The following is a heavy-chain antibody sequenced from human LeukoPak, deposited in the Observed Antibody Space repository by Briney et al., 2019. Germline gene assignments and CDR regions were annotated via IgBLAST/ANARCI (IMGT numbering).Heavy chain of an antibody. V-gene: IGHV5-51*01. J-gene: IGHJ1*01. D-gene: IGHD3-22*01. CDR3: ASGDLYDSSGYYYVSGYFQH. CDR1: RYSFTSYW. Sequence: GESLKISCKGSRYSFTSYWIGWVRQMPGKGLEWMGIIYPGDSDTRYSPSFQGQVTISADKSISTAYLQWSSLKASDTAMYYCASGDLYDSSGYYYVSGYFQHWGQGTLVTVSS. CDR2: IYPGDSDT.